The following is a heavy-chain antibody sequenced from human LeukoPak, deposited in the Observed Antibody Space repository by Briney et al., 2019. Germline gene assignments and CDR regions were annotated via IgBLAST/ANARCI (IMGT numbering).Heavy chain of an antibody. CDR2: ISGSGGST. D-gene: IGHD6-13*01. Sequence: GGSLRLSCAASGFTFSSYAMSWVRQAPGKGLEWVSAISGSGGSTYYADSVKGRFTISRDNSKNTLYLQMYSLRAEDTAVYYCARGISIAAADYYFDYWGQGTLVTVSS. CDR3: ARGISIAAADYYFDY. CDR1: GFTFSSYA. J-gene: IGHJ4*02. V-gene: IGHV3-23*01.